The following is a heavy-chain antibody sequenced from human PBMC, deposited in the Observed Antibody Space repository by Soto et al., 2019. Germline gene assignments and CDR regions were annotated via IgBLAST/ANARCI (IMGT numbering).Heavy chain of an antibody. J-gene: IGHJ6*02. CDR2: ISYDGSNK. D-gene: IGHD2-2*02. CDR3: AREILGYCSSTSCYSYYYGMDV. Sequence: LRLSCAASGFTFSSYAMHWVRQAPGKGLEWVAVISYDGSNKYYADSVKGRFTISRDNSKNTLYLQMNSLRAEDTAVYYCAREILGYCSSTSCYSYYYGMDVWGQGTTVTVSS. CDR1: GFTFSSYA. V-gene: IGHV3-30-3*01.